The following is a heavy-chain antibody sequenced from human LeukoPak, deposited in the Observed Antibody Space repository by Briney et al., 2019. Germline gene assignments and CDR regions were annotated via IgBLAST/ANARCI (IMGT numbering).Heavy chain of an antibody. V-gene: IGHV3-21*01. D-gene: IGHD6-13*01. CDR1: GFTFSSYS. CDR2: ISSSSSYI. CDR3: ARDIIAAAGTLDY. J-gene: IGHJ4*02. Sequence: GGSLRLSCAASGFTFSSYSMNWVRQAPGKGLEWVSSISSSSSYIYYADSVKGRFTISRDNAKNSLYLQMNSLRAEDTAVCYCARDIIAAAGTLDYWGQGTLVTVSS.